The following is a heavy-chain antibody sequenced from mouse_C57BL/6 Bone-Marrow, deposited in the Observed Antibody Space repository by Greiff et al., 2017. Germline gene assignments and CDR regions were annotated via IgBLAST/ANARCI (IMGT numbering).Heavy chain of an antibody. CDR2: ISDGGSYT. Sequence: EVKLMESGGGLVKPGGSLKLSCAASGFTFSSYAMSWVRQTPEKRLEWVATISDGGSYTYYPDNVKGRFTISRDNAKNNLYLQMSHLKSEDTAMYYWAGEHYGGSPDVWAQGPRSPSPQ. CDR1: GFTFSSYA. V-gene: IGHV5-4*01. CDR3: AGEHYGGSPDV. J-gene: IGHJ1*03. D-gene: IGHD1-1*01.